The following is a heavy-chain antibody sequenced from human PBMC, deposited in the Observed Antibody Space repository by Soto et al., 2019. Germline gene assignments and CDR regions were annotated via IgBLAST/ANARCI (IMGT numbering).Heavy chain of an antibody. J-gene: IGHJ4*02. CDR2: ISYDGSNK. CDR3: ARSNSSGWNYYFDY. Sequence: PGGSLRLSCAASGFTFSSYSMHWVRQAPGKGLEWVAVISYDGSNKYYADSVKGRFTISRDNSKNTLYLQMNSLRAEDTAVYYCARSNSSGWNYYFDYLGQRTLVTVCS. V-gene: IGHV3-30-3*01. D-gene: IGHD6-19*01. CDR1: GFTFSSYS.